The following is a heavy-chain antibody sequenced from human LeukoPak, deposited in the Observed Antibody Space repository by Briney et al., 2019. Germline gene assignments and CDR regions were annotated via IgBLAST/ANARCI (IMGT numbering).Heavy chain of an antibody. CDR3: AKNLGPVDY. CDR1: GFTFNTYS. V-gene: IGHV3-23*01. CDR2: ISGSGDST. Sequence: GGSLRLSCAASGFTFNTYSMSWVRQAPGKGLEWVSAISGSGDSTYYADSVKGRFTISRDKYKNTLYLQMISLRAEDTAVYYCAKNLGPVDYWGQGTLVTVS. J-gene: IGHJ4*02.